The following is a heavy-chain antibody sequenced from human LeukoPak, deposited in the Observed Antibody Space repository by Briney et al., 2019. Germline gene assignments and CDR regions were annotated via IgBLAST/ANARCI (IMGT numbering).Heavy chain of an antibody. CDR2: ISSSSSYI. V-gene: IGHV3-21*01. Sequence: GGSLRLSCAASGFTFSSYSMNWVRQAPGKGLEWVSSISSSSSYIYYADSVKGRFTISRDNAKNSLYLQMNSLRAEDTAVYYCARDPGDGEVYYGMDVWGQGTTVTVSS. J-gene: IGHJ6*02. D-gene: IGHD4-17*01. CDR1: GFTFSSYS. CDR3: ARDPGDGEVYYGMDV.